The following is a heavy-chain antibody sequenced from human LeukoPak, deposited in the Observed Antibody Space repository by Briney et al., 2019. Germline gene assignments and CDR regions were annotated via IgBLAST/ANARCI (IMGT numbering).Heavy chain of an antibody. Sequence: GGSLRLSCAASGFTFSSYGMHWVRQAPGKGLEWVAVISYDGGNKYYADSVKGRFTISRDNSKNTLYLQMNSLRAEDTAVYYCAKGDSSGVTFDYWGQGTLVTVSS. CDR1: GFTFSSYG. CDR3: AKGDSSGVTFDY. CDR2: ISYDGGNK. V-gene: IGHV3-30*18. J-gene: IGHJ4*02. D-gene: IGHD3-22*01.